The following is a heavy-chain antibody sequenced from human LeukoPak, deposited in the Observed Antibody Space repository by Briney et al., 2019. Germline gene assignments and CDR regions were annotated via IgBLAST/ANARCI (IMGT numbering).Heavy chain of an antibody. CDR3: ARDHAAAGTGSFDY. V-gene: IGHV3-30*04. J-gene: IGHJ4*02. CDR1: GFTFSGYA. CDR2: ISYDGSNK. Sequence: PGRSLRLSCAASGFTFSGYAMHWVRQAPGKGLEWVAVISYDGSNKYYADSVKGRFTISRDNSKNTLYLQMNSLRAEDTAVYYCARDHAAAGTGSFDYWGQGTLVTVSS. D-gene: IGHD6-13*01.